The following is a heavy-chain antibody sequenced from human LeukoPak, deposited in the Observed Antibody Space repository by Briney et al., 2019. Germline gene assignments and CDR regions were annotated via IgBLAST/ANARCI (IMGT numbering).Heavy chain of an antibody. D-gene: IGHD2-15*01. V-gene: IGHV3-23*01. CDR2: ISGSGDST. CDR1: GFTSSNYA. Sequence: GGSLRLSCAASGFTSSNYAMNWVRQAPGKGLEWVSVISGSGDSTYYADSVKGRFTISRDNAKNSLYLQMNSLRAEDTAVYYCARDKSDCSGSSCYGFDYWGQGTLVTVSS. CDR3: ARDKSDCSGSSCYGFDY. J-gene: IGHJ4*02.